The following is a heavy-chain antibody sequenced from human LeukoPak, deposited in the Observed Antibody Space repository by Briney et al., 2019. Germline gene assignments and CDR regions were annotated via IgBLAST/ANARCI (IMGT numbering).Heavy chain of an antibody. V-gene: IGHV3-74*01. Sequence: PGGSLRLSCAASGFTFSSYWMHWVRQARGKGLVWVSRINSAGSSTSYADSVKGRFTISRDNAKNTLYLQMNSLRAEDTAVYYCATGQGHGMDVWRQGTTVTVSS. CDR3: ATGQGHGMDV. CDR1: GFTFSSYW. D-gene: IGHD1-14*01. J-gene: IGHJ6*02. CDR2: INSAGSST.